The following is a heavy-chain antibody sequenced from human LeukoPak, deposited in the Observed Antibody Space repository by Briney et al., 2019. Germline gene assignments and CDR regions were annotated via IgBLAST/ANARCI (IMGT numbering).Heavy chain of an antibody. CDR3: AKPREKYTYGGNFDY. D-gene: IGHD4-23*01. V-gene: IGHV3-23*01. CDR2: ISSSADST. Sequence: GGSLRLSCEASGFTFSSYAMSWVRQAPGKGLAWVSVISSSADSTYYADSGKGRFTISIDNSKNTLYLQMNNLRAEDTDVFYCAKPREKYTYGGNFDYWGQGILVTVSS. J-gene: IGHJ4*02. CDR1: GFTFSSYA.